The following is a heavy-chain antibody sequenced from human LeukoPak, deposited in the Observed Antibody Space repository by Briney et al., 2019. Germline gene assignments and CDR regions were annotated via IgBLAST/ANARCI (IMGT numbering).Heavy chain of an antibody. V-gene: IGHV4-61*02. CDR2: IHTSGRT. CDR3: ARGGTANRMDNWLDP. D-gene: IGHD5-18*01. J-gene: IGHJ5*02. CDR1: GGSISSGDSY. Sequence: SETLSLTCTVSGGSISSGDSYWNWIRQPAGKGLEWIGRIHTSGRTNYNPSLKSRVTISLDTSKTQFSLKLSSVTAADTALFYCARGGTANRMDNWLDPWGQGTLVTVSS.